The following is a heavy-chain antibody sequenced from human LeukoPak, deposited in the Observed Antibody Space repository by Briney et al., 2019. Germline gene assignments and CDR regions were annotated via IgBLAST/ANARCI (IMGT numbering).Heavy chain of an antibody. Sequence: ASVKVSCKPSGYTFTSYGISWIRQAPGQGLEWMGWINNYSGNTAYAQKFQGRVTVTTDTSTSTAYMELSSLRSDDTAMYHCAREVEYCTWSSCYLLEYWGQGTLVTVSS. CDR1: GYTFTSYG. V-gene: IGHV1-18*01. CDR3: AREVEYCTWSSCYLLEY. CDR2: INNYSGNT. J-gene: IGHJ4*02. D-gene: IGHD2-2*01.